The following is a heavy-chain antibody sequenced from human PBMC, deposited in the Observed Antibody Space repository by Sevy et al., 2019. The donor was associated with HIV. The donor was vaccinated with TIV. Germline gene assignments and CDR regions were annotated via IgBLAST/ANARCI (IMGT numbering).Heavy chain of an antibody. V-gene: IGHV3-23*01. Sequence: GGSLRLSCAASGFTFSSYAMSWVRQAPGKGLEWVSAIRGSGGSTYYADSVKGRFTISRDNSKNTLYLQMNSLRAEDTAVYYCAKDLMNYDSSGYYGYFDYWGQGTLVTVSS. D-gene: IGHD3-22*01. J-gene: IGHJ4*02. CDR1: GFTFSSYA. CDR2: IRGSGGST. CDR3: AKDLMNYDSSGYYGYFDY.